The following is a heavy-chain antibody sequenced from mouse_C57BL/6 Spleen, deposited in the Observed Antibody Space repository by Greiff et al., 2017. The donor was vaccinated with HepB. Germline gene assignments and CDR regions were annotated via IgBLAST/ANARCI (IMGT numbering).Heavy chain of an antibody. CDR1: GFTFSDYG. CDR3: ARATVVDEGFDY. J-gene: IGHJ2*01. CDR2: ISSGSSTI. Sequence: EVQLVESGGGLVKPGGSLKLSCAASGFTFSDYGIHWVRQAPEKGLEWVAYISSGSSTIYYADTVKGRFTISRDNAKNTLFLQMTSLRSEDTAMYYCARATVVDEGFDYWGQGTTLTVSS. D-gene: IGHD1-1*01. V-gene: IGHV5-17*01.